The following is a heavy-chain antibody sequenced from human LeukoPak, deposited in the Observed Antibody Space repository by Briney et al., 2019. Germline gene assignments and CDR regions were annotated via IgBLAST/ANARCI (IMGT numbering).Heavy chain of an antibody. J-gene: IGHJ3*02. CDR3: AHRGVVVPAQHPGAFDI. CDR2: ISYDGSNK. D-gene: IGHD2-2*01. Sequence: GRSLRLSCAASGFTFSSYGMHWVRQAPGKGLEWVAVISYDGSNKYYADSVKGRFTISRDNSKNTLYLQTNSLRAEDTAVYYCAHRGVVVPAQHPGAFDIWGQGTMVTVSS. CDR1: GFTFSSYG. V-gene: IGHV3-30*03.